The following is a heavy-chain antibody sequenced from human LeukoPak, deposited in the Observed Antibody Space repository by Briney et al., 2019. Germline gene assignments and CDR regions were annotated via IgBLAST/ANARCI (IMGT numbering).Heavy chain of an antibody. D-gene: IGHD3-3*01. V-gene: IGHV3-23*01. CDR2: ISGSGGGT. J-gene: IGHJ4*02. Sequence: GGSLRLSCAASGFTFSSYAMSWVRQAPGKGLEWVSAISGSGGGTYYADSVKGRFTISRGNSKNTLYLQMNSLRAEDTAVYYCAKGLLITILGSLDYWGQGTLVTVSS. CDR1: GFTFSSYA. CDR3: AKGLLITILGSLDY.